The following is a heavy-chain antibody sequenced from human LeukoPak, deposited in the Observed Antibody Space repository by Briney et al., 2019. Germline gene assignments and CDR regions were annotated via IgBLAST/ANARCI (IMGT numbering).Heavy chain of an antibody. CDR1: GFIFSSYN. CDR3: ARTGVVTRFFDY. Sequence: PGGSLRLSCVASGFIFSSYNINWVRQAPGQGLEWVSVIYSGGSAYYADSVKGRFTISRDNSKNTLYLQMSSLRAEDTAVYYCARTGVVTRFFDYWDQGTLVTVSS. D-gene: IGHD4-23*01. CDR2: IYSGGSA. J-gene: IGHJ4*02. V-gene: IGHV3-53*05.